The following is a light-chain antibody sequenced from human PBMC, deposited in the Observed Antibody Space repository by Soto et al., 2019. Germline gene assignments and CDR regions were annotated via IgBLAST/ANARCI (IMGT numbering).Light chain of an antibody. CDR3: STWHDSHVI. CDR2: SNT. J-gene: IGLJ2*01. Sequence: QSVLTQPPSASGTPGQRVTISCSGGSSNIGSNTVNWYQQLPGTAPKLFIYSNTQRPSGVPDRFSGSKSGTSASLAISGLQSEDEGDYYCSTWHDSHVIFGGGTQLTVL. CDR1: SSNIGSNT. V-gene: IGLV1-44*01.